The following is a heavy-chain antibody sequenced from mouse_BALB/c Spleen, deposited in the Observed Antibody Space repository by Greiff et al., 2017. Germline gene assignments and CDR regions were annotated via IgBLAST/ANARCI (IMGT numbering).Heavy chain of an antibody. V-gene: IGHV14-4*02. CDR2: IDPENGDT. CDR1: GFNIKDYY. Sequence: EVQLQQSGAELVRSGASVKLSCTASGFNIKDYYMHWVKQRPEQGLEWIGWIDPENGDTEYAPKFQGKATMTADTSSNTAYLQLSSLTSEDTAVYYCNSLDSSGYFYAMDYWGQGTSVTVSS. J-gene: IGHJ4*01. D-gene: IGHD3-2*01. CDR3: NSLDSSGYFYAMDY.